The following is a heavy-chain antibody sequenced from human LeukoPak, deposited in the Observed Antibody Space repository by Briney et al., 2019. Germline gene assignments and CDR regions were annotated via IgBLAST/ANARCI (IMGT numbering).Heavy chain of an antibody. J-gene: IGHJ6*02. CDR3: TTDEDWNYARKDV. CDR2: TLSEIDGGTT. D-gene: IGHD1-7*01. V-gene: IGHV3-15*01. CDR1: VFTFNYAW. Sequence: GGSLRLSCAASVFTFNYAWMSWVREVPGKGLEWVGQTLSEIDGGTTDYAAPVKGRFTISRDDSKSTLYLQMNSLKIEDTAVYYCTTDEDWNYARKDVWGQGATVIVSS.